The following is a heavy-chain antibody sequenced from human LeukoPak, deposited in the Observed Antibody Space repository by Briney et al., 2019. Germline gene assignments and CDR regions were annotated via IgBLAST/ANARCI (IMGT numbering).Heavy chain of an antibody. V-gene: IGHV1-18*01. CDR2: ISAYNGNT. CDR1: GYTFTSYG. J-gene: IGHJ6*03. CDR3: VRRGLMVYAPEDMDV. D-gene: IGHD2-8*01. Sequence: ASVKVSCKASGYTFTSYGISWVRQAPGQGLEWMGWISAYNGNTNYAQKLQGRVTMTTDTSTSTAYMELRSLRSDDTAVYYCVRRGLMVYAPEDMDVWGKGTTVTVSS.